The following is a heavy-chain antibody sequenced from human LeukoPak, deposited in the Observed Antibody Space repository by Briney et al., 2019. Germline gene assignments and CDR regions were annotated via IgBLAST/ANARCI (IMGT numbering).Heavy chain of an antibody. V-gene: IGHV4-34*01. CDR3: ARGYNYATYYFDY. CDR1: GGSISGDY. CDR2: IHHSGST. Sequence: SETLSLTCAVYGGSISGDYWSWIRQPPGKGLEWIAEIHHSGSTNYNPSLKSRVTISIDTSKNQFSLKLSSVTAADTAVYYCARGYNYATYYFDYWGQGTLVTVSS. D-gene: IGHD5-18*01. J-gene: IGHJ4*02.